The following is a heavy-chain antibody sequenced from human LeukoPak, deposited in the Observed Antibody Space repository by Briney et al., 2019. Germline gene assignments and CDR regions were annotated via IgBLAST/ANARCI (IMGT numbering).Heavy chain of an antibody. D-gene: IGHD3-3*01. Sequence: ASVKVSCKASGYTFTGYYMHWVRQAPGQGREWMGWINPNSGGTNYAQKFQGRVTMTRDTSISTAYMELSRLRSDDTAVYYCARDYNVLRFLEWLPTFDYWGQGTLVTVSS. J-gene: IGHJ4*02. CDR1: GYTFTGYY. CDR3: ARDYNVLRFLEWLPTFDY. CDR2: INPNSGGT. V-gene: IGHV1-2*02.